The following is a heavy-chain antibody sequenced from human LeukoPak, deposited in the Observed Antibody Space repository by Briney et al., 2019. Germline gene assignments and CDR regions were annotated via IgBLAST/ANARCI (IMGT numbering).Heavy chain of an antibody. CDR1: GGTFSSFT. Sequence: SVKVSCKASGGTFSSFTISWVRQAPGQGREWMGRIIPILGIANYAQKFQGRVTITADKSTSTAYMELSSLRSEDTAVYYCARGTTGTTAFIYFDYWGQGTLVTVSS. J-gene: IGHJ4*02. V-gene: IGHV1-69*02. D-gene: IGHD1-7*01. CDR2: IIPILGIA. CDR3: ARGTTGTTAFIYFDY.